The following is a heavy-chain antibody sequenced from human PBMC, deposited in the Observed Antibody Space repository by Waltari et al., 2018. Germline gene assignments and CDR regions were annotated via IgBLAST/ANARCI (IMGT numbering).Heavy chain of an antibody. V-gene: IGHV3-7*01. J-gene: IGHJ6*02. Sequence: EVQLVESGGGLVQPGGSLRLSCPASGFTFSRFWMSWVRQAPGKGLEWVANIYQDGSVKNYVDSVKGRFTTSRDNARNSLYLQMNSLRADDTAVYYCVRDDDGGMGAVWGQGTTVTVSS. CDR1: GFTFSRFW. D-gene: IGHD3-16*01. CDR3: VRDDDGGMGAV. CDR2: IYQDGSVK.